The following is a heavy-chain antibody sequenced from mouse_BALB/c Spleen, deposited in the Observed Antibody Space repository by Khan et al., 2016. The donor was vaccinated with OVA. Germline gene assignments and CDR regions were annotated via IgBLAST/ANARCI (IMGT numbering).Heavy chain of an antibody. V-gene: IGHV1S29*02. CDR3: ARSGYGSFAY. J-gene: IGHJ3*01. Sequence: VQLQQSGPELVKLGASVKISCRASGYTFTDYIMDWVKQSHGKSLEWIGYINPNNGDTGYNQKFKTKATLNVDISSSTAYMELRSLTSEDSAFYYCARSGYGSFAYWGQGTLVTVSA. CDR1: GYTFTDYI. CDR2: INPNNGDT. D-gene: IGHD1-2*01.